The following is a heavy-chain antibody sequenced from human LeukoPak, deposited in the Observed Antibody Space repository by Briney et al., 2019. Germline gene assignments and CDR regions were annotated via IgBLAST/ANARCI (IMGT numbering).Heavy chain of an antibody. Sequence: GASVKVSCKASGYTFTSYGISWVRQAPGQGLEWMGWISAYNGNTNYAQKLQGRVTMTTDTSTSTAYMELRSLRSDDTAVYYCARDSSGIAVAENAFDIWGQGTMVTVSS. CDR2: ISAYNGNT. J-gene: IGHJ3*02. CDR1: GYTFTSYG. V-gene: IGHV1-18*01. CDR3: ARDSSGIAVAENAFDI. D-gene: IGHD6-19*01.